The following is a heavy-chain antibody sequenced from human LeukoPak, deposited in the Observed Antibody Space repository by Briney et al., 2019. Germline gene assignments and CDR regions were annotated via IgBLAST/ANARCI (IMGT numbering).Heavy chain of an antibody. J-gene: IGHJ4*02. CDR3: ARDRGYSYGYVEHKPLYYFDY. CDR2: INAGNGNT. Sequence: ASVKVSCKASGYTFTSYAMHWVRQAPGQRLEWMGWINAGNGNTKYSQKFQGGVTITRDTSASTAYMELSSLRSEDTAVYYCARDRGYSYGYVEHKPLYYFDYRGQGTLVTVSS. D-gene: IGHD5-18*01. CDR1: GYTFTSYA. V-gene: IGHV1-3*01.